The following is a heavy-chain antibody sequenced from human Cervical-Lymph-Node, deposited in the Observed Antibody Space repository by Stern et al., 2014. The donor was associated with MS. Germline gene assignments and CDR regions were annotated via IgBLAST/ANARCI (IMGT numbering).Heavy chain of an antibody. CDR3: AKDRRGGYNYLYGMDV. V-gene: IGHV3-30*18. Sequence: VQLVQSGGGVVQPGTSLRLSCTGSRFTFRSYGIHWVRQAPGKGLEWVSVTSYDGGNRQYAESVKGRFTISRDNSKNTVYLHLNSLRPEDTGVYHCAKDRRGGYNYLYGMDVWGQGTTVTVS. D-gene: IGHD5-18*01. J-gene: IGHJ6*02. CDR2: TSYDGGNR. CDR1: RFTFRSYG.